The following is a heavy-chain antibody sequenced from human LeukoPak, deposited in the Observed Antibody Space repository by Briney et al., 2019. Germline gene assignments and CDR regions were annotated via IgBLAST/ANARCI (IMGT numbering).Heavy chain of an antibody. J-gene: IGHJ3*02. CDR1: DGSISSHY. D-gene: IGHD6-19*01. CDR3: ARPHSSGWDRVYDT. CDR2: FAYSGTT. Sequence: PSETLSLTCKVSDGSISSHYWSWIRRPPGKGLEWIGHFAYSGTTSYNASLKSRVTISVDTSKNQFSLKLTSVTAADTAVSYCARPHSSGWDRVYDTWGQGTMVNVSS. V-gene: IGHV4-59*08.